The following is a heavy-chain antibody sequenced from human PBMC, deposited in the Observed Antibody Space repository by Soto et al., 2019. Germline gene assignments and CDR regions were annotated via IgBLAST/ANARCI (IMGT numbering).Heavy chain of an antibody. D-gene: IGHD3-10*01. CDR3: ARGGRPFDY. CDR2: ISSGGATI. V-gene: IGHV3-48*01. Sequence: GGSPRLSCAASGFTFSSYSMNWVRQAPGKGLEWVSYISSGGATIYFADSVKGRFTISRDNAKSSLYLQMNSLRAEDTAVYYCARGGRPFDYWGQGILVTVSS. CDR1: GFTFSSYS. J-gene: IGHJ4*02.